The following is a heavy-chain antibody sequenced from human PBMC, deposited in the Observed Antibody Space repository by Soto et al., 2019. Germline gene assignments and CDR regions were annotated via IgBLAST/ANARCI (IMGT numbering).Heavy chain of an antibody. CDR1: GDSMRGYHFY. CDR3: AYGSSSAWIDY. CDR2: AYFSGGNT. J-gene: IGHJ4*02. V-gene: IGHV4-39*01. Sequence: LSLTCSVSGDSMRGYHFYWGWIRQAPGKGLEWIGSAYFSGGNTYYSPSLKSRVSISVDTSKNEFSLRLTSLTAADTAVYFCAYGSSSAWIDYWGQGTLVTVS. D-gene: IGHD6-25*01.